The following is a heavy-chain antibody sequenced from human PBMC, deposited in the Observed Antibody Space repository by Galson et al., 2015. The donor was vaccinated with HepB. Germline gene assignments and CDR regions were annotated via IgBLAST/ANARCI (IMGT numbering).Heavy chain of an antibody. J-gene: IGHJ3*01. CDR3: ARAPGREESGYDTDAFDL. Sequence: CAISGDSVSSNSAAWNWIRQSPSRGLEWLGRTYYRSKGDKDYAISVKRRISINPDTFKNHLSLQMKSVTPEDTAVYFCARAPGREESGYDTDAFDLWGQGTMVTLSS. D-gene: IGHD5-12*01. V-gene: IGHV6-1*01. CDR2: TYYRSKGDK. CDR1: GDSVSSNSAA.